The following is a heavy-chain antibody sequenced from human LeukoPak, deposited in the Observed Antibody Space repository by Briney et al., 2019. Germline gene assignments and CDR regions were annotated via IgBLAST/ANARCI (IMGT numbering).Heavy chain of an antibody. CDR2: SFPLDSNI. CDR3: ARFSGPSLEKNWFDP. D-gene: IGHD3-10*01. V-gene: IGHV5-51*01. J-gene: IGHJ5*02. Sequence: GESLKISCEGSGYRFSDYWIGWVRQMPGKGLECMGISFPLDSNIRYSPSFKGAITISADKSLSTAYLQWSSLEASDTAIYYCARFSGPSLEKNWFDPWGQGTLVTVSS. CDR1: GYRFSDYW.